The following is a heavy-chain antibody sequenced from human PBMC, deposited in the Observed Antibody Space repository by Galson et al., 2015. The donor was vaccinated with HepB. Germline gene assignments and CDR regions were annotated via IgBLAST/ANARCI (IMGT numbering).Heavy chain of an antibody. V-gene: IGHV1-46*01. D-gene: IGHD3-3*01. CDR2: INPSGGST. Sequence: SVKVSCKASGYTFTSYYMHWVRQAPGQGLEWMGIINPSGGSTSYAQKFQGRVTMTRDTSTSTVYMELSSLRSEDTAVYYCAREWGGHLLRFLEWLPSSYYMDVWGKGTTVTVSS. CDR1: GYTFTSYY. J-gene: IGHJ6*03. CDR3: AREWGGHLLRFLEWLPSSYYMDV.